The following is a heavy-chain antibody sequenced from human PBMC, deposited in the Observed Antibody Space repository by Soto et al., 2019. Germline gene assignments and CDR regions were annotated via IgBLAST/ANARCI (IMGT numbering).Heavy chain of an antibody. CDR1: GFTFINYA. CDR2: LSGSGTST. Sequence: EVQLLESGGGLVQPGGSLRLSCAASGFTFINYAMNWVRQAPAKGLEWVSGLSGSGTSTYDADSVKGRFTISRDNSRDTLFLPMNSLTAEDTAVYYWAKATTNGGWFNPFDTWGQGALVTVS. J-gene: IGHJ4*02. V-gene: IGHV3-23*01. D-gene: IGHD6-19*01. CDR3: AKATTNGGWFNPFDT.